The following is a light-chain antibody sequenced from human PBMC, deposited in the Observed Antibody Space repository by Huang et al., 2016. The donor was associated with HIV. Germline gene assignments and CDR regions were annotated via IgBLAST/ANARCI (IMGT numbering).Light chain of an antibody. CDR2: SVS. CDR3: QQYLSSPWT. CDR1: QSFSGNS. V-gene: IGKV3-20*01. J-gene: IGKJ1*01. Sequence: EIVLAQSPGTLSLSPGERATLSCRASQSFSGNSLDWYQQKPGQAPRLLIYSVSSRATGVPDRFSGSGSGTDFTLTITGLEPEDFAVYYCQQYLSSPWTFGPGTKVEIK.